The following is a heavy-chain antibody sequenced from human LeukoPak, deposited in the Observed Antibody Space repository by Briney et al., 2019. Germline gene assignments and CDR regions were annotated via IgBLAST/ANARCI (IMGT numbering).Heavy chain of an antibody. J-gene: IGHJ4*02. D-gene: IGHD2-2*01. CDR1: GFTFSSYA. CDR3: AKRRVTGSVPEALDY. V-gene: IGHV3-23*01. CDR2: ISSSGGTT. Sequence: GGSLRLSCAASGFTFSSYAMYWIRQTPGKGLEWVSVISSSGGTTFYADSVKGRFTISRDNSKNTLYLQMNSLRAEDTAAYCCAKRRVTGSVPEALDYWGQGILVTVSS.